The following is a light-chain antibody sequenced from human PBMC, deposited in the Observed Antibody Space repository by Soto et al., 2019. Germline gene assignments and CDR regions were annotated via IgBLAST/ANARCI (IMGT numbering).Light chain of an antibody. CDR2: GAS. CDR3: QPYNNWPPLS. Sequence: EIVMTQSPATLSVPPGERATLSCRASQSVSSNLAWYQQKPGQAPRLLIYGASTRATGIPARFSGSGSGTAFTLTISSLQSEDFAGYYCQPYNNWPPLSFGGGTKVEVK. CDR1: QSVSSN. J-gene: IGKJ4*01. V-gene: IGKV3-15*01.